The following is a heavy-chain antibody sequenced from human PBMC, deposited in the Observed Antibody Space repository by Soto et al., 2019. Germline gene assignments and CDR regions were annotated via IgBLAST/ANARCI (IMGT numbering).Heavy chain of an antibody. CDR1: GCTFDDYA. V-gene: IGHV3-9*01. CDR2: ISWNSGSI. CDR3: AISEEDSSGYSPDY. Sequence: LRLSCAACGCTFDDYAMHWVRQAPGKGLEWVSGISWNSGSIGYADSVKGRFTISRDNAKNSLYLQMNSLRAEDTALYYCAISEEDSSGYSPDYWGQGPLVTVSS. D-gene: IGHD3-22*01. J-gene: IGHJ4*02.